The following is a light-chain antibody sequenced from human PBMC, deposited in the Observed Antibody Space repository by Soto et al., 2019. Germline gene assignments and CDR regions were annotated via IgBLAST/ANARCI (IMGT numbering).Light chain of an antibody. V-gene: IGKV1-5*03. CDR3: QQYDTYSRT. CDR1: QSVSNW. J-gene: IGKJ1*01. Sequence: DIQMTQSPSALSASVGDRVTITCRASQSVSNWLAWYRQKPGEAPKLLIYDGSTVERGVPSRCSSSGSGTEFTLIISSLQPDDFATFYCQQYDTYSRTFGQGTKVEVK. CDR2: DGS.